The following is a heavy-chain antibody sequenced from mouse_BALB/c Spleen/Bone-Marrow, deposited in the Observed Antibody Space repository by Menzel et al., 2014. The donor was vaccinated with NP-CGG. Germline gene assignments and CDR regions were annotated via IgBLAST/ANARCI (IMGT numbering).Heavy chain of an antibody. V-gene: IGHV1-31*01. Sequence: EVKVVDSGPELVKPGASVKVSCRASGYSFTGYYMHWVKRSHGNSLDWIGYIYPYNGVSSYNQKFKGKATLTVDKSSSTAYMELRSLTSDDSAVYYCESRGEYFDVWGAGTTVTVSS. CDR1: GYSFTGYY. J-gene: IGHJ1*01. CDR2: IYPYNGVS. CDR3: ESRGEYFDV.